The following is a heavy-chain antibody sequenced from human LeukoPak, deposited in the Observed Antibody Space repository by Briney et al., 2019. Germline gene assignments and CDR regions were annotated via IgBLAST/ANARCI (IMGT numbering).Heavy chain of an antibody. CDR3: ARLGYTYAKYYFDY. D-gene: IGHD5-18*01. Sequence: GESLQISCKGSGYSFTNYWIGWVRQMPGKGLEWMGIIYPSDSDTKYSPSFQGQVTISADKSISTAYLQWSSLKASDTAMYYCARLGYTYAKYYFDYWGQGTLVTVSS. CDR1: GYSFTNYW. CDR2: IYPSDSDT. V-gene: IGHV5-51*01. J-gene: IGHJ4*02.